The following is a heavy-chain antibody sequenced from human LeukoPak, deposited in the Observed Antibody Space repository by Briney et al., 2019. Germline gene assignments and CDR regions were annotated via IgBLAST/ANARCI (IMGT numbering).Heavy chain of an antibody. D-gene: IGHD3-10*01. J-gene: IGHJ4*02. V-gene: IGHV3-30*04. CDR1: GFTFSSYA. Sequence: GGSLRLSCAASGFTFSSYAMHWVRQAPGKGLEWLAVISYDGSNKYYADSVKGRFTISRDNSKNTLYLQMNSLRAEDTAVYYCARGDITMVRGVIRRFGDYWGQGTLVTVSS. CDR3: ARGDITMVRGVIRRFGDY. CDR2: ISYDGSNK.